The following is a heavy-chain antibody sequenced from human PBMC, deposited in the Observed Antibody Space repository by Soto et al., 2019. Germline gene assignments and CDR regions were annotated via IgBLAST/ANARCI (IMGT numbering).Heavy chain of an antibody. D-gene: IGHD3-10*01. J-gene: IGHJ4*02. CDR1: GYSFSADY. CDR3: ARSSIH. CDR2: INPNSGDT. Sequence: QVQLVQSGAEVKKPGASVRVSCKASGYSFSADYMHWVRQAPGQGLEWMGWINPNSGDTTYLQKFQGRVTMTTDTTISTAYMDLNSLRPDDTAGYYFARSSIHWGQGTLVTVSS. V-gene: IGHV1-2*02.